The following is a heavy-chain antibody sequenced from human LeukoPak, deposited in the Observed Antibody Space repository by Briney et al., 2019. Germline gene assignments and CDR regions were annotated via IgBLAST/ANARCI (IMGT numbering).Heavy chain of an antibody. D-gene: IGHD3-3*01. CDR2: IIPIFGTA. Sequence: SVKVSCKASGYTFTSYGISWVRQAPGQGLEWMGGIIPIFGTANYAQKFQGRVTITADESTSTAYMELSSLRSDDTAVYYCARAKLRFLEGWFDPWGQGTLVTVSS. J-gene: IGHJ5*02. V-gene: IGHV1-69*13. CDR1: GYTFTSYG. CDR3: ARAKLRFLEGWFDP.